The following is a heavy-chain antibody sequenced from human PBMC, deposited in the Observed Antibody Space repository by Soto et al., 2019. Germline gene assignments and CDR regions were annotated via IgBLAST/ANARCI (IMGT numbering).Heavy chain of an antibody. V-gene: IGHV1-69*01. D-gene: IGHD3-16*01. CDR3: ARLKGYYDYVWGSYEPDSP. CDR2: IIPIFGTA. Sequence: QVQLVQSGAEVKKPGSSVKVSCKASGGTFSSYAISWVRQAPGQGLEWMGGIIPIFGTANYAQKFQGRVTITADESTSTAYMELSSLRSEDTAVYYCARLKGYYDYVWGSYEPDSPWGQGTLVTVSS. CDR1: GGTFSSYA. J-gene: IGHJ5*02.